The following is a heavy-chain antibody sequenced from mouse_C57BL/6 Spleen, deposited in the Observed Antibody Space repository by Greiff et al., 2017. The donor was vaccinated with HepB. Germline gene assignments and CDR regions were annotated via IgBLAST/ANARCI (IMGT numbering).Heavy chain of an antibody. J-gene: IGHJ3*01. V-gene: IGHV5-17*01. Sequence: EVKLVESGGGLVKPGGSLKLSCAASGFTFSDYGMHWVRQAPEKGLEWVAYISSGSSTIYYADTVKGRFTISRDNAKNTLFLQMTSLRSEDTAMYYCARHGTVGFAYWGQWTLVTVSA. CDR1: GFTFSDYG. CDR3: ARHGTVGFAY. CDR2: ISSGSSTI. D-gene: IGHD4-1*01.